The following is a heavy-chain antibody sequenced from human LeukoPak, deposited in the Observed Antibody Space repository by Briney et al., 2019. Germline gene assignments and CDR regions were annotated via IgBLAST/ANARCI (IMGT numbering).Heavy chain of an antibody. D-gene: IGHD2-2*01. CDR3: ARDRGYCSSTSCPMDV. Sequence: PSETLSLTCTVSGGSISSYYWSWIRQPPGKGLEWIGSIYYSGSTYYNPSLKSRVTISVDTSKNQFSLKLSSVTAADTAVYYCARDRGYCSSTSCPMDVWGKGTTVTVSS. CDR1: GGSISSYY. V-gene: IGHV4-59*12. J-gene: IGHJ6*03. CDR2: IYYSGST.